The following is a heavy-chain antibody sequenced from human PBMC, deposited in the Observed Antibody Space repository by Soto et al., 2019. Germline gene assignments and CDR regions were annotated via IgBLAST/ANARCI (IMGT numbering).Heavy chain of an antibody. CDR1: GGTLSSYA. CDR2: IIPIFGTA. J-gene: IGHJ4*02. D-gene: IGHD6-19*01. CDR3: ASRVAAFDY. V-gene: IGHV1-69*13. Sequence: VASVKVSCKSSGGTLSSYASIWVRQAPGQGLEWMGGIIPIFGTANYAQKFQGRVTITADESTSTAYMELSSLRSEDTAVYYCASRVAAFDYWGQGTLVTVSS.